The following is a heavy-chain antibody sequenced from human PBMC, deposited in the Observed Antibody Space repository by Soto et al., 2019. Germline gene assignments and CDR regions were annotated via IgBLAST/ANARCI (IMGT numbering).Heavy chain of an antibody. Sequence: ASVKVSCKVSGYTLTELSMHWVRQAPGKGLEWMGGFDPEDGETIYAQKFQGRVTMTEDTSTDTAYMELSSLRSEDTAVYYCATCYDFWSGYYAGMDGWGQGTTVTVSS. J-gene: IGHJ6*02. CDR2: FDPEDGET. CDR1: GYTLTELS. V-gene: IGHV1-24*01. CDR3: ATCYDFWSGYYAGMDG. D-gene: IGHD3-3*01.